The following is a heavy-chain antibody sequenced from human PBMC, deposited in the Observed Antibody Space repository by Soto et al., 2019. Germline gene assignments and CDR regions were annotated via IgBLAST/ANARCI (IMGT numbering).Heavy chain of an antibody. CDR2: INHSGST. CDR1: GGSFSGYY. Sequence: SETLSLTCAVYGGSFSGYYWSWIRQPPGKGLKWIGEINHSGSTNYNPSLKSRVTISVDTSKNQFSLKLSSVTAADTAVYYCARGQHFLTGYYRSYYYYGMEVWAQGTTVTV. J-gene: IGHJ6*02. CDR3: ARGQHFLTGYYRSYYYYGMEV. V-gene: IGHV4-34*01. D-gene: IGHD3-3*02.